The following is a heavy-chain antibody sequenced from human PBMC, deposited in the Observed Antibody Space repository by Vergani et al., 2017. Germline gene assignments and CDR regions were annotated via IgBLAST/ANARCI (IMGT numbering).Heavy chain of an antibody. D-gene: IGHD4-23*01. CDR2: INPNSGGT. CDR1: GYTFTGYY. CDR3: ARGPWGNPGGYYYYMDV. V-gene: IGHV1-2*02. Sequence: QVQLVQSGAGVKKPGASVKVSCKASGYTFTGYYMHWVRQAPGQGLEWMGWINPNSGGTNYAQKFQGRVTMTRDTSISTAYMELSRLRSDDTAVYYCARGPWGNPGGYYYYMDVWGKGTTVTVSS. J-gene: IGHJ6*03.